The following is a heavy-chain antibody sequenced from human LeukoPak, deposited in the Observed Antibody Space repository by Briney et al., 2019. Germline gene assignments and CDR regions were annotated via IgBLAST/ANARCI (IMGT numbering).Heavy chain of an antibody. J-gene: IGHJ5*02. CDR1: NGSFSGYY. CDR3: ARAAWNGGGGFDP. Sequence: SETLSLTCGVYNGSFSGYYWSWIRQSPEKGLEWIGEVNHGGDTNYNPSLRSRVTISLDTSKNHFSLKLRSVTAADTAIYNCARAAWNGGGGFDPWGQGTLVTVSS. V-gene: IGHV4-34*01. D-gene: IGHD3-16*01. CDR2: VNHGGDT.